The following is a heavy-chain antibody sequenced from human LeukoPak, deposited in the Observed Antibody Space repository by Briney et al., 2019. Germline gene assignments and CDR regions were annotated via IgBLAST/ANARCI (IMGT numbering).Heavy chain of an antibody. CDR1: GFTFSSYS. D-gene: IGHD3-3*01. CDR2: ISSSSSTI. CDR3: ARDYPQKAYYDFWSGYSYYYYGMDV. J-gene: IGHJ6*02. V-gene: IGHV3-48*02. Sequence: GGSRRLSCAASGFTFSSYSMNWVRQAPGKGLEWVSCISSSSSTIYYADSVRGRFTISRDNAKNSLYLQMNSLGDEDTAVYYCARDYPQKAYYDFWSGYSYYYYGMDVWGQGTTVTVSS.